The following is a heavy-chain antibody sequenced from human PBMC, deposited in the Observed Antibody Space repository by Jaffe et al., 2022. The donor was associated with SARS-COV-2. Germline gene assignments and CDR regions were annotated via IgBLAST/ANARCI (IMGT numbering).Heavy chain of an antibody. CDR2: IYYSGST. CDR1: GGSISSYY. Sequence: QVQLQESGPGLVKPSETLSLTCTVSGGSISSYYWSWIRQPPGKGLEWIGYIYYSGSTNYNPSLKSRVTISVDTSKNQFSLKLSSVTAADTAVYYCARHLGDYGPLDFDYWGQGTLVTVSS. D-gene: IGHD4-17*01. V-gene: IGHV4-59*08. CDR3: ARHLGDYGPLDFDY. J-gene: IGHJ4*02.